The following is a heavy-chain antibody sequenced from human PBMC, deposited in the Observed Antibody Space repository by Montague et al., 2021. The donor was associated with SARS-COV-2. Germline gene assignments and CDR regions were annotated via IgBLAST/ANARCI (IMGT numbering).Heavy chain of an antibody. D-gene: IGHD2-15*01. Sequence: SETLSLTCAVSAASISSSNWWSWVRQPLGKGLEWIAEIYHSGGTNYNTSLRNRVTISVDKSKNQFSLKLSSVTAADTAVYYCARWVVAAPPVVDYWGRGTLVTVSS. CDR3: ARWVVAAPPVVDY. CDR2: IYHSGGT. V-gene: IGHV4-4*02. CDR1: AASISSSNW. J-gene: IGHJ4*02.